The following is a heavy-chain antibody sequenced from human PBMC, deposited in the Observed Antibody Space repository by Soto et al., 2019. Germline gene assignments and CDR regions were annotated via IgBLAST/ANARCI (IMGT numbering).Heavy chain of an antibody. CDR2: NYYSGST. D-gene: IGHD2-15*01. CDR1: GDSISSYY. J-gene: IGHJ4*02. CDR3: ARHVPCSGGSCYYLGFDY. Sequence: PPETLSLTSTVSGDSISSYYWSWIQRPPGKGVEWIGYNYYSGSTNYNPSLKSRVTISVDTSKNQFSLKLSSVTAADTAVYYCARHVPCSGGSCYYLGFDYWGQGTLVTLSS. V-gene: IGHV4-59*08.